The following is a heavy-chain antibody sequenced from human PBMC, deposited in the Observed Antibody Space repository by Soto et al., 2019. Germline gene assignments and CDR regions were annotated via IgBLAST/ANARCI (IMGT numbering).Heavy chain of an antibody. CDR2: IYYSGST. D-gene: IGHD5-12*01. CDR3: ARALVATERGDYYYYYYGMDV. Sequence: SETLSLTCTVSGGSISSGGYYWSWIRQHPGKGLEWIGYIYYSGSTYYNPSLKSRVTISVDTSKNQFSLKLSSVTAADTAVYYCARALVATERGDYYYYYYGMDVWGQGTTVTVSS. J-gene: IGHJ6*02. CDR1: GGSISSGGYY. V-gene: IGHV4-31*03.